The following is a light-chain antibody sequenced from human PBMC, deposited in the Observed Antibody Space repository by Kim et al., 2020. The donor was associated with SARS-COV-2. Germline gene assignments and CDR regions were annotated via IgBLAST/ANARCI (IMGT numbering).Light chain of an antibody. CDR2: SDT. CDR3: QVWDSGSDQWV. Sequence: PGQTATITCGGDDIGTKSVHWYQHKPGQAPVLVIYSDTDRPSGIPERFSASNSGNTATLTVSRVEAGDEADYYCQVWDSGSDQWVFGGGTKLTVL. V-gene: IGLV3-21*04. J-gene: IGLJ3*02. CDR1: DIGTKS.